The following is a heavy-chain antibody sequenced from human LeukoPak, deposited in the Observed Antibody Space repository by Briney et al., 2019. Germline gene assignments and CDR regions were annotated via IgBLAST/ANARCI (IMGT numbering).Heavy chain of an antibody. J-gene: IGHJ6*02. Sequence: PGGSLRLSCAASGFTFSSYAMSWVRQAPGKGLEWVSAISGSGGSTYYADSVKGRFTISRDNSKNTLYLQMNSLRAEDTAVYYCAKDPGAVVRGYEGYYYYGMDVWGQGTTVTVSS. CDR1: GFTFSSYA. V-gene: IGHV3-23*01. D-gene: IGHD3-10*01. CDR2: ISGSGGST. CDR3: AKDPGAVVRGYEGYYYYGMDV.